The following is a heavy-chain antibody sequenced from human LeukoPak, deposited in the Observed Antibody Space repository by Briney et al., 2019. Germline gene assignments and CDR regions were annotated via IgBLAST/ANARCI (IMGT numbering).Heavy chain of an antibody. CDR3: ATLMAHLDY. Sequence: GASVKVSCKASGYTFTDYYMHWVRQAPGQGLEWMGWINPDSGVTNYPQKFQGRVTMTRDTTISTAYMELSRLRSDDTAVFYCATLMAHLDYWGQGTLVTVSS. D-gene: IGHD2-8*01. V-gene: IGHV1-2*02. CDR1: GYTFTDYY. CDR2: INPDSGVT. J-gene: IGHJ4*02.